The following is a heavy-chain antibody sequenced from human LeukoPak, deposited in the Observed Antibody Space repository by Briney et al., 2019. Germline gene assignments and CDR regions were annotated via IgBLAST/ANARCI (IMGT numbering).Heavy chain of an antibody. V-gene: IGHV4-39*01. Sequence: PSETLSLTCTVSGGSISTNSYYWGWIRQPPGKGLEWIGSIYYSGSIYYTPSLKSRVTISVDTPKNQVSLNLYSVTAADTAVYYCARLHMENWFDPWGQGTLVTVSS. CDR1: GGSISTNSYY. CDR3: ARLHMENWFDP. D-gene: IGHD1-1*01. CDR2: IYYSGSI. J-gene: IGHJ5*02.